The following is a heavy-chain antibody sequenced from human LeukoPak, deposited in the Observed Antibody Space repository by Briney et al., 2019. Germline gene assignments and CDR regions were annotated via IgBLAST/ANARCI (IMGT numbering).Heavy chain of an antibody. D-gene: IGHD5-18*01. V-gene: IGHV4-34*01. CDR3: ARGRIQLWNYNWFDP. CDR1: GGSFSGHY. CDR2: INHSGST. J-gene: IGHJ5*02. Sequence: PSETLSLTCAVYGGSFSGHYWSWIRQPPGKGLEWIGEINHSGSTNYNPSLKSRVTISVDTSKNQFSLKLSSVTAADTAVYYCARGRIQLWNYNWFDPWGQGTLVTVSS.